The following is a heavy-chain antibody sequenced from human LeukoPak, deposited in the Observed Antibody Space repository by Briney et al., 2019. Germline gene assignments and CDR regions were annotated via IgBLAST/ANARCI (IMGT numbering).Heavy chain of an antibody. CDR1: GGTFSGYY. CDR3: ARAKDVSPFDY. V-gene: IGHV4-34*01. CDR2: SNDSGGT. Sequence: PSETLSLTCAVYGGTFSGYYWSWIRQPPGKRLEWVGESNDSGGTNYNPSLKSRVTISVDTSKNQFSLKLSSVTAADTAVYYCARAKDVSPFDYWGQGTLVTVSS. D-gene: IGHD3-16*02. J-gene: IGHJ4*02.